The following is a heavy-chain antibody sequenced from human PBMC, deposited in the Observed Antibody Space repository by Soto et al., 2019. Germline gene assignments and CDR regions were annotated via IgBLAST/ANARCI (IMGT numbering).Heavy chain of an antibody. D-gene: IGHD3-3*01. CDR3: ARMDSSGTRAFDN. CDR1: GGSISSSY. Sequence: PSETLSLTCTVSGGSISSSYWSWIRQPPGQGLEWIGYIYYSRSTNYNPYLKSRVTISVDTSKYHFYLKLSSVTDADTALYYCARMDSSGTRAFDNWGQGTMVTVSS. V-gene: IGHV4-59*01. J-gene: IGHJ3*02. CDR2: IYYSRST.